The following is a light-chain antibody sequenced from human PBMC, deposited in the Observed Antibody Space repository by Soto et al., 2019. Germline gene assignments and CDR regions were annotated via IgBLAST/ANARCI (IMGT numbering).Light chain of an antibody. CDR2: DDN. Sequence: SYELTQPPSVSVAPGQSARITCGGNNIGSQSVHWYQQKPGQAPVLVVYDDNDRPSGIPERFSGSKSGNTATLSITRVGVGDEADYYCQVWDSGTDHAVFGGGTQLTVL. CDR3: QVWDSGTDHAV. J-gene: IGLJ2*01. V-gene: IGLV3-21*02. CDR1: NIGSQS.